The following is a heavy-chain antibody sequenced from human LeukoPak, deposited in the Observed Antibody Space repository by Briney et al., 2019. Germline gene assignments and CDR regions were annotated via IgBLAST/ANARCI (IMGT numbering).Heavy chain of an antibody. J-gene: IGHJ1*01. CDR3: AIRGISGTKYFQH. Sequence: GGSLRLSCAVSGFTFSTSAMSWVRQIPGKGLEWGSAIAPSGGSREYRDSVKGRFTISRDNSKNTLLLQMDSLRDEDTALYYCAIRGISGTKYFQHWGQGTLVTVSS. D-gene: IGHD1-20*01. V-gene: IGHV3-23*01. CDR2: IAPSGGSR. CDR1: GFTFSTSA.